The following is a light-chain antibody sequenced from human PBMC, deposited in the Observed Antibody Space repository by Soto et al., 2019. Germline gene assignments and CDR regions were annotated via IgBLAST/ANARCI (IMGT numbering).Light chain of an antibody. Sequence: EIVVTQSPGTLSLSPGERATLSCRASQSIDSNYLSWYQQKPGQAPRLIISGASTRATGTPARFSGSGSGTEFTLTISSLQSEDFAVYYCQQYNNWPRTFGQGTKVDIK. J-gene: IGKJ1*01. CDR2: GAS. V-gene: IGKV3D-7*01. CDR1: QSIDSNY. CDR3: QQYNNWPRT.